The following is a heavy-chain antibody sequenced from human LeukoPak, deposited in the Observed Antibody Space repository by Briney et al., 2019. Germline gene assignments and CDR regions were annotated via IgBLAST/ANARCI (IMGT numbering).Heavy chain of an antibody. J-gene: IGHJ4*02. CDR1: GGSISSYY. D-gene: IGHD3-10*01. V-gene: IGHV4-59*08. CDR3: ARRHSRGEYFDY. CDR2: IYYSGST. Sequence: SETLSLTCTVSGGSISSYYWSWIRQPPGKGLEWIGYIYYSGSTNYNPSLKSRVTISVDTSKNQFSLKLSSVTAADTAVYSCARRHSRGEYFDYWGQGTLVTVSS.